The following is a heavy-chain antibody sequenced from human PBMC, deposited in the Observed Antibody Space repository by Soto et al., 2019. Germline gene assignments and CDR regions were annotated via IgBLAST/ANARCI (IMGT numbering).Heavy chain of an antibody. CDR2: ISYDGSNK. V-gene: IGHV3-30*18. CDR1: GFTFSNYG. CDR3: AKGDWFDP. Sequence: GGSLRLSCAASGFTFSNYGMHWVRQAPGKGLEWVAVISYDGSNKYYADSVKGRSSISRDNSKNTLYLQMNSLRAEDTAVYYCAKGDWFDPWGQGTLVTVSS. J-gene: IGHJ5*02.